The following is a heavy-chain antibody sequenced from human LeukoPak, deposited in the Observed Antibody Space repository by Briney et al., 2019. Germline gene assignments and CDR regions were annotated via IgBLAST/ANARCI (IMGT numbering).Heavy chain of an antibody. Sequence: GGSLRLSCAASGFTFSNAWMNWVRQAPGKGLEWVGRIKSKTDGGTTDYAAPVKGRFSISRDDSKNTLYLQMNSLKTEDTAVYYCTTMDYFDSSAYYHPSDYWGQGTLVTVSS. CDR2: IKSKTDGGTT. V-gene: IGHV3-15*07. D-gene: IGHD3-22*01. J-gene: IGHJ4*02. CDR1: GFTFSNAW. CDR3: TTMDYFDSSAYYHPSDY.